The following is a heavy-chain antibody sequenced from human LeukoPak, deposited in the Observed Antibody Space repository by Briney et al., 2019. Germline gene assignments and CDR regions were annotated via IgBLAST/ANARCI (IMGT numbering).Heavy chain of an antibody. V-gene: IGHV3-53*01. CDR1: GFTFSNYN. J-gene: IGHJ4*02. CDR3: ARGDDSGYYDYFDY. CDR2: IYTGGNT. D-gene: IGHD5-12*01. Sequence: PGGSLRLSCAASGFTFSNYNINWVRQAPGKGLEWVSTIYTGGNTYYAASVKGRFTISRDFSKNTVFLHMNSLRAEDTAMYYCARGDDSGYYDYFDYWGQGALVTVSS.